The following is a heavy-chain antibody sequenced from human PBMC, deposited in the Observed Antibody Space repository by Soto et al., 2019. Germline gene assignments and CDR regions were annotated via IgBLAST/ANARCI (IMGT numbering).Heavy chain of an antibody. CDR2: INPSGGST. D-gene: IGHD3-3*01. CDR1: GYTFTSYY. CDR3: ARAHSQYYDFWSGPYIGMDV. V-gene: IGHV1-46*01. Sequence: ASVKVSCKASGYTFTSYYMHWVRQAPGQGLEWMGIINPSGGSTSYAQKFQGRVTVTRDTSTSTVYMELSSLRSEDTAVYYCARAHSQYYDFWSGPYIGMDVWGQGTTVTVSS. J-gene: IGHJ6*02.